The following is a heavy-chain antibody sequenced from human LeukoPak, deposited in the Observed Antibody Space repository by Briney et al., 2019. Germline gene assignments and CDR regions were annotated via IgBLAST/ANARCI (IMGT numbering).Heavy chain of an antibody. J-gene: IGHJ4*02. Sequence: ASVKVSCKASGYTFTSYYMHWVRQAPGQGLEWMGIINPSGGSTSYAQKFQGRVTMTRDTSTSTVYMELSSLRSEDTAVYYCARDLGIVKVFGVVPGTFDYWGQGTLVTVSS. CDR3: ARDLGIVKVFGVVPGTFDY. CDR1: GYTFTSYY. V-gene: IGHV1-46*01. CDR2: INPSGGST. D-gene: IGHD3-3*01.